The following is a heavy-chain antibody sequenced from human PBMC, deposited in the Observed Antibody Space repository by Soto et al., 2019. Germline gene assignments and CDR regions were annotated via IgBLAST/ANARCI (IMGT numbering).Heavy chain of an antibody. J-gene: IGHJ4*02. CDR2: ISGSGGST. D-gene: IGHD6-6*01. V-gene: IGHV3-23*01. CDR1: GFTFSSYA. CDR3: AKVDPRRSSSTVMCYFDY. Sequence: PGGSLRLSCAASGFTFSSYAMSWVRQAPGKGLEWVSAISGSGGSTYYADSVKGRFTISRDNSKNTLYLQMNSLRAEDTAVYYCAKVDPRRSSSTVMCYFDYWGQGTLVTVSS.